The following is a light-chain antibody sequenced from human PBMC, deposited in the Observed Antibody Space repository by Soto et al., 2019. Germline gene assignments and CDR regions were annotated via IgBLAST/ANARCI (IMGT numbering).Light chain of an antibody. CDR1: MRDVGAYNL. V-gene: IGLV2-14*01. CDR3: SSYTSNSSPT. CDR2: EVR. J-gene: IGLJ2*01. Sequence: QSLMTEPSSFSGPPGQSITISCAGTMRDVGAYNLVSWYQQHPGRAPQLIIYEVRNRPSGISFRFSGSKSGNTASLTISGLQAEDAADYYCSSYTSNSSPTFGGGTK.